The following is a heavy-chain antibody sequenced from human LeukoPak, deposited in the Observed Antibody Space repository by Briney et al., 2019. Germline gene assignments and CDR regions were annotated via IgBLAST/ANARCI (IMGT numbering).Heavy chain of an antibody. CDR2: IYYSGST. V-gene: IGHV4-59*01. Sequence: SETLSLTCTVSGGSISSYYWSWIRQPPGKGLEWIGYIYYSGSTNYNPSLKSRVTISVDTSKNQFSLKLSSVTAADTAVYYCARGRYGGRSHFDYWGQGTLVTVSS. CDR1: GGSISSYY. CDR3: ARGRYGGRSHFDY. J-gene: IGHJ4*02. D-gene: IGHD1-26*01.